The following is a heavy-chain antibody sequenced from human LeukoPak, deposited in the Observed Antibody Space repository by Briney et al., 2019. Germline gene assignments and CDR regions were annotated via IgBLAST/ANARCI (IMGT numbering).Heavy chain of an antibody. Sequence: GGSLRLSCAASGFTFSTYAMTWVRQAPGKGLEWVSLISGTGGSTYYADSVKGRFTISRDNSKNTLYLQMNSLRAEDTAVYYCAKVGDYDLSYFDNWGQGTLVTVSS. CDR2: ISGTGGST. CDR3: AKVGDYDLSYFDN. D-gene: IGHD4-17*01. CDR1: GFTFSTYA. V-gene: IGHV3-23*01. J-gene: IGHJ4*02.